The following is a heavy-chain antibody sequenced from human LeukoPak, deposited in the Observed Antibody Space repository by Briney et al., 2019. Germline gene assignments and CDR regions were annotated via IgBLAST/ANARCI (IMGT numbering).Heavy chain of an antibody. CDR2: ISGSGGST. D-gene: IGHD4-17*01. V-gene: IGHV3-23*01. J-gene: IGHJ4*02. CDR3: ARDSSMTTVTIDY. Sequence: GGSLRLSCAASGFTFSSYAMSWVRQAPGKGLEWVSAISGSGGSTYYADSVKGRFTISRDNSKNTLYLQMNSLRAEDTAVYYCARDSSMTTVTIDYWGQGTLVTVSS. CDR1: GFTFSSYA.